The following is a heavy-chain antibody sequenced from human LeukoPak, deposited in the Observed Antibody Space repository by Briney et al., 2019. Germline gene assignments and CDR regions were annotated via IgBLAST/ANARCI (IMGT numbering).Heavy chain of an antibody. Sequence: ASVKVSCKASGYTFTSYDINWVRQATGQGLEWMGWTNPNSGNTGYAQKFQGRVTITRNTSISTAYMELSSLRSEDTAVYYCARAGYCSSTSCPPSYYYYYMDVWGKGTTVTVSS. D-gene: IGHD2-2*01. CDR2: TNPNSGNT. V-gene: IGHV1-8*03. CDR3: ARAGYCSSTSCPPSYYYYYMDV. J-gene: IGHJ6*03. CDR1: GYTFTSYD.